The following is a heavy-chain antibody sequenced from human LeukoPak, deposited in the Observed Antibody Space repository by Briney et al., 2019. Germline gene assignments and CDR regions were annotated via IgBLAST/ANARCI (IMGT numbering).Heavy chain of an antibody. D-gene: IGHD6-13*01. CDR2: IYYSGST. CDR3: ATIAAAGTGYFDY. V-gene: IGHV4-59*08. J-gene: IGHJ4*02. Sequence: SETLSLTCSVSGGSINNFFWGWIRQPPGKGLEWIGYIYYSGSTNYNPSLKSRVTISVDTSKNQFSLKLSSVTAADTAVYYCATIAAAGTGYFDYWGQGTLVTVSS. CDR1: GGSINNFF.